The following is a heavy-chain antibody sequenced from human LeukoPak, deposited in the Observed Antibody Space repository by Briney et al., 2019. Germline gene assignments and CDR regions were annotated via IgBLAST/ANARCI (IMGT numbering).Heavy chain of an antibody. Sequence: TGGSLRLSCAASGFTFDDCGMSWVRQAPGKGLEWIGEINHSGSTNYNPSLKSRVTISVDTSKNQFSLKLSSVTAADTAVYYCARPVSGSSGWYYNYWGQGTLVTVSS. V-gene: IGHV4-34*01. CDR3: ARPVSGSSGWYYNY. J-gene: IGHJ4*02. CDR1: GFTFDDCG. CDR2: INHSGST. D-gene: IGHD6-19*01.